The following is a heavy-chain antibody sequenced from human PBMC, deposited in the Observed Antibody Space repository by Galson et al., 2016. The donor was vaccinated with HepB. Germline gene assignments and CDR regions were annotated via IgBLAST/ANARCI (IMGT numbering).Heavy chain of an antibody. V-gene: IGHV3-7*04. J-gene: IGHJ4*02. D-gene: IGHD2-2*01. CDR3: ARADCSGTYCHVKDH. CDR1: GFAFSSHW. CDR2: INQDGTET. Sequence: SLRLSCAASGFAFSSHWMTWVRQAPGKGLEWVADINQDGTETYYVDSLKGRFTISRDNAKNSLYLQMNTLTAEDTAVYYCARADCSGTYCHVKDHWGRGTLVTVSS.